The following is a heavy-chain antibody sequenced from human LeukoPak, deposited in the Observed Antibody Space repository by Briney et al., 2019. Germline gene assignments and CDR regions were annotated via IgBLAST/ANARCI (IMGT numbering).Heavy chain of an antibody. Sequence: ASVKVSCKASGYTFTSYGISWVRQAPGQGLEWMGWINAYNGNTNYAQKFQGRVTMTRNTSISTPYMELSSLRSEDTAVYYCARVRWGWFDPWGQGTLVTVSS. CDR1: GYTFTSYG. J-gene: IGHJ5*02. V-gene: IGHV1-18*01. D-gene: IGHD7-27*01. CDR2: INAYNGNT. CDR3: ARVRWGWFDP.